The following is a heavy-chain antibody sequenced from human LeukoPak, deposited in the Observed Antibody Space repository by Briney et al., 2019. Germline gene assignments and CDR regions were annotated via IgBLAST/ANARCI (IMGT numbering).Heavy chain of an antibody. D-gene: IGHD2-21*01. V-gene: IGHV4-59*12. CDR1: GGSISSYY. CDR3: ARGLLYGGNSYYDS. J-gene: IGHJ4*02. CDR2: INHSGST. Sequence: PSETLSLTCTVSGGSISSYYWSWIRQPPGKGLEWIGYINHSGSTYHNPSLKSGVTISVDRSKNQFSLRLSSVTAADTAVYYCARGLLYGGNSYYDSWGQGTLVTVSS.